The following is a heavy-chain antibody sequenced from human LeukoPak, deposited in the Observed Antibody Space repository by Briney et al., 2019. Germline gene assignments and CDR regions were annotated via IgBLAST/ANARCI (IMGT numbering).Heavy chain of an antibody. D-gene: IGHD3-22*01. J-gene: IGHJ4*02. CDR1: GFTFSSYA. CDR3: AKASGDGYYDSSGYYSFIDY. CDR2: ISGSGGST. Sequence: PGGSLRLSCAASGFTFSSYAMSWVRQAPGKGLEWVSAISGSGGSTYYADSVKGRFTISRDNSKNTLYLQMNSLRAENTAVYYCAKASGDGYYDSSGYYSFIDYWGQGTLVTVSS. V-gene: IGHV3-23*01.